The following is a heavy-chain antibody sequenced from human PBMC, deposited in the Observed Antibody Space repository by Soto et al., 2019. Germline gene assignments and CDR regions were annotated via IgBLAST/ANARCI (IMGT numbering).Heavy chain of an antibody. D-gene: IGHD6-19*01. CDR3: ARVIGGWYYFDY. J-gene: IGHJ4*02. CDR1: GYTFTSYA. CDR2: INAGNGNT. V-gene: IGHV1-3*01. Sequence: GASVKVSCKAYGYTFTSYAMHWVRQAPGQRLEWMGWINAGNGNTKYSQKFQGRVTITTDTSASTAYMELSSLRSEDTAVYYCARVIGGWYYFDYWGQGTLVTVSS.